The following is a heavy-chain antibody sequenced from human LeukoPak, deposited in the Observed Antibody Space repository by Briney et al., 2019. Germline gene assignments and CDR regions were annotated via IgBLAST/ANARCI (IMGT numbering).Heavy chain of an antibody. CDR1: GFTFSSYA. V-gene: IGHV3-23*01. CDR3: PKPLEKYTYGGNFDY. J-gene: IGHJ4*03. CDR2: ISSSADST. D-gene: IGHD4-23*01. Sequence: PGGSLRLSCEASGFTFSSYAMSWVRQAPGKGLAWVSVISSSADSTYYAVSVKGRFTISRDNSKNTLYLQMNNLRAEDTPVYYCPKPLEKYTYGGNFDYWGQGILV.